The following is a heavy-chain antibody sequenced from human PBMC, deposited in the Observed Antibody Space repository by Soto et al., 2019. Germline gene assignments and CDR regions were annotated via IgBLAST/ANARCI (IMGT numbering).Heavy chain of an antibody. D-gene: IGHD3-16*01. CDR1: GYTFIRYG. V-gene: IGHV1-18*01. CDR3: ARGGYYGNNWVKLRHYGLAV. J-gene: IGHJ6*02. Sequence: QVQLVQSAGEMKKPGASVQVSCKASGYTFIRYGITWVRQAPGQGFEWMGWISPYDDSTIYAQKLQGRVTMTADTPTXXXNXSLRSLRSDDTAVYYCARGGYYGNNWVKLRHYGLAVWGQGTSVTVSS. CDR2: ISPYDDST.